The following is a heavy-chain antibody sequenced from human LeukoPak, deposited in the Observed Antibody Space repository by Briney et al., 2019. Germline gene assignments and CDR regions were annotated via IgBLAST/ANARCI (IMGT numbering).Heavy chain of an antibody. J-gene: IGHJ4*02. V-gene: IGHV3-23*01. CDR2: ISTSGRAT. D-gene: IGHD3-10*01. CDR1: GFTFSTYA. CDR3: ARDHFYGSALGDY. Sequence: GGSLRLSCAASGFTFSTYAMTWVRQAPEKGLQWVSTISTSGRATYYADSVEGRFTISRDNSKNTVYLQMNSLRVDDTAVYYCARDHFYGSALGDYWGQGAPVTVSS.